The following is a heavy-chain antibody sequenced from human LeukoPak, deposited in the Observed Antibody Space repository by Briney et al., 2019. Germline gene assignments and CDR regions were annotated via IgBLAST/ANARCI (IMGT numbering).Heavy chain of an antibody. Sequence: LRLSCAASGFTFSSYAMSWVRQAPGKGLEWIGYIYYSGSTYYNPSLKSRVTISVDTSKNQFSLKLSSVTAADTAVYYCARSFEYSSSSIDYWGQGTLVTVSS. CDR3: ARSFEYSSSSIDY. J-gene: IGHJ4*02. V-gene: IGHV4-31*02. D-gene: IGHD6-6*01. CDR2: IYYSGST. CDR1: GFTFSSYA.